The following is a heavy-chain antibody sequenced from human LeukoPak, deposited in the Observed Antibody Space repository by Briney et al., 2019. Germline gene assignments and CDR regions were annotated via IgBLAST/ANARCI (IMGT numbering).Heavy chain of an antibody. D-gene: IGHD6-6*01. V-gene: IGHV3-30*02. J-gene: IGHJ4*02. CDR2: IRHDEANS. CDR1: GFTLNSYA. CDR3: AKEYTPSSPLGELDS. Sequence: GGSLRLSCAVSGFTLNSYAMHWVRQAPGKGREWVAVIRHDEANSFYADSVQGRFTISRDTSKKLLYLQMNSLRVEDTAVYYCAKEYTPSSPLGELDSWGQGTLVTVSS.